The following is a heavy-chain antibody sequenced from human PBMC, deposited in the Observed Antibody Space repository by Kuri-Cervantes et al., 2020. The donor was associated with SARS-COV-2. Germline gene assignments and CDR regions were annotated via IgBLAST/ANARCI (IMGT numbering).Heavy chain of an antibody. CDR3: VKGGARITNSGVVIANWFDP. V-gene: IGHV1-69*13. CDR2: IIPIFGTA. CDR1: GGTFSSYA. Sequence: SVKVSCKASGGTFSSYAISWVRQAPGQGLEWMGGIIPIFGTANYAQKFQGRVTITADESTSTAYMELSSLRSEDTAVYYCVKGGARITNSGVVIANWFDPWGQGTLVTVSS. J-gene: IGHJ5*02. D-gene: IGHD3-3*01.